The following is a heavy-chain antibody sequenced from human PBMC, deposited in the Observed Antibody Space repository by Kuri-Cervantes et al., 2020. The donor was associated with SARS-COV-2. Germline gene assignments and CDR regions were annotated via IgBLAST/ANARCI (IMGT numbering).Heavy chain of an antibody. CDR3: ARGXEGSPFDY. J-gene: IGHJ4*02. V-gene: IGHV4-4*07. D-gene: IGHD6-13*01. CDR2: IYTSGST. Sequence: ESLKISCTVSGGSISSYYWSWIRQPAGKGLEWIGRIYTSGSTNYNPSLKSRVTMSVDTSKNQFSLKLSSVTAADTAVYYCARGXEGSPFDYWGQGALVTVSS. CDR1: GGSISSYY.